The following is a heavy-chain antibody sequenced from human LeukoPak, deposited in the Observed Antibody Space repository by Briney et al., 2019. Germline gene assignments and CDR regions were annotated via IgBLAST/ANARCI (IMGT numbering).Heavy chain of an antibody. D-gene: IGHD2-15*01. J-gene: IGHJ5*02. V-gene: IGHV3-74*01. Sequence: PGGSLRLSCADSGFTFSRYWMHWVRQTPGKGLVWVSCISADGSVTRYADSVKGRFTISRDNTKSTLYLQMHSLRAEDTAVYYCATARGDGSRMGFDPWGQGTLVTVSS. CDR1: GFTFSRYW. CDR2: ISADGSVT. CDR3: ATARGDGSRMGFDP.